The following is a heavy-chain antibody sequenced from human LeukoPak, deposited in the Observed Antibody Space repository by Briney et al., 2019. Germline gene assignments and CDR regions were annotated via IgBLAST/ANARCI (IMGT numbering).Heavy chain of an antibody. CDR1: GFTFSSYE. CDR2: ISSNGSTI. Sequence: GALRLSCAASGFTFSSYEMNWVRQAPGKGLEWVSYISSNGSTIYYADSVKGRINISKDNAKNSLYLQMNSLRAEDTAVYYCARDVVTIFGVDDYYFDYWGQGTLVTVSS. CDR3: ARDVVTIFGVDDYYFDY. J-gene: IGHJ4*02. D-gene: IGHD3-3*01. V-gene: IGHV3-48*03.